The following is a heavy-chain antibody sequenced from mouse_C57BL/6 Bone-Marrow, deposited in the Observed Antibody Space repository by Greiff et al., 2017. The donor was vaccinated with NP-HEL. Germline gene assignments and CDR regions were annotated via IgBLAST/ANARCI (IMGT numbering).Heavy chain of an antibody. CDR1: GFSFNTYA. Sequence: EVHLVESGGGLVQPKGSLKLSCAASGFSFNTYAMNWVRQAPGKGLEWVARIRSKSNNYATYYADSVKVSFSISRDDSESMLYLQMNNLKTEDTAMYYCVRQGYYDCDGAWFAYWGQGTLVTVSA. J-gene: IGHJ3*01. CDR3: VRQGYYDCDGAWFAY. V-gene: IGHV10-1*01. D-gene: IGHD2-4*01. CDR2: IRSKSNNYAT.